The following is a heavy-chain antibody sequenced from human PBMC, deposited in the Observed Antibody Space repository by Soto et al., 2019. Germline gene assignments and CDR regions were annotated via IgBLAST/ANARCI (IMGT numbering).Heavy chain of an antibody. CDR1: GGSISSYY. V-gene: IGHV4-4*07. J-gene: IGHJ6*02. CDR2: IYTSGST. Sequence: QVQLQESGPGLVKPSETLSLTCTVSGGSISSYYWSWIRQPAGKGLEWIGRIYTSGSTHYNPPLNSRVTMSVDKSKNQFSLKLSSMTAADTAVYYCAREVRDTPDYYGMDVWGQGTTVTVSS. D-gene: IGHD5-18*01. CDR3: AREVRDTPDYYGMDV.